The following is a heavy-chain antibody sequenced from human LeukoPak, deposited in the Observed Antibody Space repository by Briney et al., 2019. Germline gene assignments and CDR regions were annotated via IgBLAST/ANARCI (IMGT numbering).Heavy chain of an antibody. Sequence: GASVKVSCKASGYTLTGHSMHWVRQPPGQGLEWMGWMNPNSGGTKYTRKFQGRVTMTRDTSISTAYMELSRLTSDDTAMYYCARDKLGLGELSLYDEWGQGTQVTVSS. CDR2: MNPNSGGT. J-gene: IGHJ4*02. CDR1: GYTLTGHS. D-gene: IGHD3-16*02. CDR3: ARDKLGLGELSLYDE. V-gene: IGHV1-2*02.